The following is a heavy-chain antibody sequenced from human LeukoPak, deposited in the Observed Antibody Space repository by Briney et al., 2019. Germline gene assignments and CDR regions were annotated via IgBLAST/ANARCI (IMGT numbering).Heavy chain of an antibody. Sequence: SETLSLTCAVYGGSFSGYYWSWIRQPPGKGLEWIGEINHSGSTNYNPSLKSRVTISVDTSKNQFSLKLSSVTAADTAVYYCARAMTSVTPYNWFDPWGQGTLVTVSS. CDR1: GGSFSGYY. J-gene: IGHJ5*02. D-gene: IGHD4-17*01. CDR2: INHSGST. CDR3: ARAMTSVTPYNWFDP. V-gene: IGHV4-34*01.